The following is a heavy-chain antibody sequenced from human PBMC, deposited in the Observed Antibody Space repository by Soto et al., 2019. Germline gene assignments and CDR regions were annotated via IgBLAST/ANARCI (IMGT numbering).Heavy chain of an antibody. CDR1: GGTFSSYT. CDR3: ARDSRGWSGYYFDY. V-gene: IGHV1-69*08. CDR2: IIPILGIA. J-gene: IGHJ4*02. Sequence: QVQLVQSGAEVKKPGSSVKVSCKASGGTFSSYTISWVRQAPGQGLEWMGRIIPILGIANYAQKFQGRVTITADNSTSTAYMELSSLRSEDTAVYYCARDSRGWSGYYFDYWGQGTLVTVSS. D-gene: IGHD6-19*01.